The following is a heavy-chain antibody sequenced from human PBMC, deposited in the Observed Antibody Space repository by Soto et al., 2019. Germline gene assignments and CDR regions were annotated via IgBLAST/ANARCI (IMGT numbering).Heavy chain of an antibody. CDR1: VFTFSSYS. V-gene: IGHV3-48*02. CDR2: ISSSSSTI. Sequence: PGGPLRLSCAASVFTFSSYSMNWVRQAPGKGLEWVSYISSSSSTIYYADSVKGRFTISRDNAKNSLYLQMNSLRDEDTAVYYCARVKYYYDSSGYYQWGEGTLVTVSS. D-gene: IGHD3-22*01. J-gene: IGHJ4*02. CDR3: ARVKYYYDSSGYYQ.